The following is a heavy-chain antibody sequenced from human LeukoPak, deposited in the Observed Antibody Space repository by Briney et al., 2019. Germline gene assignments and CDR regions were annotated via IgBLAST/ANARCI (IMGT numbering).Heavy chain of an antibody. J-gene: IGHJ6*03. CDR2: INSDGSST. V-gene: IGHV3-74*01. CDR1: GFTFSSYW. D-gene: IGHD3-10*01. CDR3: AREGITMVRGVNYYYMDV. Sequence: PGGSLRLSCAASGFTFSSYWMHWVRQAPGKGLVWVSRINSDGSSTSYADSVKGRFTISRDNSKNTLYLQMNSLRAEDTAVYYCAREGITMVRGVNYYYMDVWGKGTTVTVSS.